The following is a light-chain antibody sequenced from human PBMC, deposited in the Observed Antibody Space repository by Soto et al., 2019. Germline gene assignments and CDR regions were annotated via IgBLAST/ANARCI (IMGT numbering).Light chain of an antibody. CDR2: QAS. Sequence: DIQMTQSPSTLSASVGDSVTITCRASQTISSWLAWYQQKPGKAPKLLIFQASSLETGVPSRFSGSGSGTEFTLTISSLQSDDFATYYCQQYENYPLTFGGGTKVDLK. CDR1: QTISSW. CDR3: QQYENYPLT. V-gene: IGKV1-5*03. J-gene: IGKJ4*01.